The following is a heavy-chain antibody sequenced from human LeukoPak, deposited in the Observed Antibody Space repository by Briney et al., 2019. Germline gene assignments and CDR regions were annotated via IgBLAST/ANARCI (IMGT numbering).Heavy chain of an antibody. D-gene: IGHD4-17*01. Sequence: GGSLRLSCAASGFTFSSYAMSWVRQAPGKGLEWASAISGSGGSTYYADSVKGRFTISRDNSKNTLYLQMNSLRAEDTAVYYCAKGLWDYGDEIDYWGQGTLVTVSS. V-gene: IGHV3-23*01. J-gene: IGHJ4*02. CDR2: ISGSGGST. CDR3: AKGLWDYGDEIDY. CDR1: GFTFSSYA.